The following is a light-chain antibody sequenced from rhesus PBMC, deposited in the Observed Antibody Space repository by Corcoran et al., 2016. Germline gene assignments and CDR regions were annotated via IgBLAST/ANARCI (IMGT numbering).Light chain of an antibody. CDR1: ENIKNY. J-gene: IGKJ4*01. V-gene: IGKV1-74*01. Sequence: DIQMTQSPSSLSASVVDRVTITCRASENIKNYLSWYQQRPGKAPKLLIYKASTLQSGVPSRFSGSGSGTDYTLTISSLQPKDIATYYCQHAYCYPLTFGGGTKVDLK. CDR2: KAS. CDR3: QHAYCYPLT.